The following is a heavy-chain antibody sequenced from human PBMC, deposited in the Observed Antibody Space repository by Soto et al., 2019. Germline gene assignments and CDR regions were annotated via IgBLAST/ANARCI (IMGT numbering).Heavy chain of an antibody. J-gene: IGHJ2*01. V-gene: IGHV4-39*01. CDR1: GGSISNSNYY. D-gene: IGHD2-21*02. Sequence: QLHLQESGPGLVKPSETLSLSCAVSGGSISNSNYYWVWIRQPPGKGLEWIASIYYSGTSYYKPSLKSRVXXXVXXSKNQSSLRLTSVTAADTAVYYCARRDFYGGTFDVWGRGTLATVSS. CDR3: ARRDFYGGTFDV. CDR2: IYYSGTS.